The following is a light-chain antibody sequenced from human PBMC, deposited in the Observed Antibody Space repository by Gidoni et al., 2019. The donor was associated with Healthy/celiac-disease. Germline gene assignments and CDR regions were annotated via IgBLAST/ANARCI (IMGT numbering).Light chain of an antibody. V-gene: IGKV3-15*01. J-gene: IGKJ1*01. CDR2: GAS. CDR1: QSVSSN. CDR3: KQYNNWRT. Sequence: IVMTTSPATLSVSPGERATLSCRASQSVSSNLAWYQQNPGQAPSHLIYGASTRATGIQARVSGSGSGKEFTLTIRSLQSEDFAVYYCKQYNNWRTFGQGTKVEIK.